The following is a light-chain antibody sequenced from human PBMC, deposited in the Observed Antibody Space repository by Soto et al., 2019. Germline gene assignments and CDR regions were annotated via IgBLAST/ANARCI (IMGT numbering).Light chain of an antibody. CDR3: QQYGDLPPT. CDR2: GAS. J-gene: IGKJ1*01. V-gene: IGKV3-20*01. Sequence: EIVCTQPPDPLSLSPGSRATVSCGASQSVTYDQLAWYRQTPGQAPRLRSYGASSRAAGIPDRFSGSGSGTDFTLTSSRLEPEDFVVYHCQQYGDLPPTFGQGTKVDI. CDR1: QSVTYDQ.